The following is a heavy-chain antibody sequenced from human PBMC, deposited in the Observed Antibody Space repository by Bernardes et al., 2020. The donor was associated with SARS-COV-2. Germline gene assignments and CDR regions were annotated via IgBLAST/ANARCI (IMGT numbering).Heavy chain of an antibody. CDR3: ARVLLYCSSSSCYSNWFDP. D-gene: IGHD2-2*01. CDR2: IYYSGST. J-gene: IGHJ5*02. CDR1: GGSVSSGSYY. V-gene: IGHV4-61*01. Sequence: ETLSLTCTVSGGSVSSGSYYWSWIRQPPGKGLEWIGYIYYSGSTNYNPSLKSRVTISVDTSKNQFSLKLSSVTAADTAVYYCARVLLYCSSSSCYSNWFDPWGQGTLVTVSS.